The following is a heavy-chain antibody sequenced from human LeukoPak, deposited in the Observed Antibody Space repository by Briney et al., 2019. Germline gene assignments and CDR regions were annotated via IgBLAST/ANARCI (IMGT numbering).Heavy chain of an antibody. V-gene: IGHV3-9*01. CDR2: ISWNSGSI. D-gene: IGHD1-26*01. CDR1: GFTFDDYA. CDR3: AKDISLVGAAFDY. J-gene: IGHJ4*02. Sequence: PGGSLRLSCAASGFTFDDYAMHWVRQAPGKGLEWVSGISWNSGSIGYADSVKGRFTISRDNAKNPLYLQMNSLRAEDTALYYCAKDISLVGAAFDYWGQGTLVTVSS.